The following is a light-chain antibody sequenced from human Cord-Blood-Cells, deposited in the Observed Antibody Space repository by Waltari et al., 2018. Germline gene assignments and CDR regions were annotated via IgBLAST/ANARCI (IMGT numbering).Light chain of an antibody. CDR2: AAS. Sequence: DIQMTQSPSSLSASVGDRVTITCRASQSISSYLNWYQQKPGKAPKRLIYAASSLQRGVPSRFSGSGSGTDVTLTISSLQPEDFATYYCQQSYSTPTFGPGTKVDIK. CDR1: QSISSY. CDR3: QQSYSTPT. J-gene: IGKJ3*01. V-gene: IGKV1-39*01.